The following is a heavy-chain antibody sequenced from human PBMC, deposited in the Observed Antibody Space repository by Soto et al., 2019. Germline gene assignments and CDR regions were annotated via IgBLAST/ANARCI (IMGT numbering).Heavy chain of an antibody. D-gene: IGHD1-7*01. CDR1: GGSISSGGYS. V-gene: IGHV4-30-2*01. CDR3: AIDSLTGTWFDP. Sequence: PSETLSLTCAVSGGSISSGGYSWNWIRQPPGKGLEWIGYIYHSGSTYYNPSLKSRVIISVDKSKNQFSLKLSSVTAADTAVYYCAIDSLTGTWFDPWGKGTLVTVSS. J-gene: IGHJ5*02. CDR2: IYHSGST.